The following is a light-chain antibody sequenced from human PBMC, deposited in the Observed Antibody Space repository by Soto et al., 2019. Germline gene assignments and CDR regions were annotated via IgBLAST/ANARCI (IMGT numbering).Light chain of an antibody. Sequence: EVLMTQSPATLSVSPGEGVTLSCGASQGIGDTLAWYQNKPGQTPRLLIYDTSTRATGVPARVSGSRYGPELTITISRMENEDFEVYYCQQFFTNTLTFGGGTKVDIK. CDR1: QGIGDT. J-gene: IGKJ4*01. CDR3: QQFFTNTLT. CDR2: DTS. V-gene: IGKV3-15*01.